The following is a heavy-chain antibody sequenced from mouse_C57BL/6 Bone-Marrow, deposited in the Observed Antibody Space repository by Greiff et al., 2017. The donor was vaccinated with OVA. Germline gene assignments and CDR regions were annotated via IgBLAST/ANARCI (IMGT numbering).Heavy chain of an antibody. CDR3: ASVDYSNYPCAMDY. J-gene: IGHJ4*01. V-gene: IGHV14-2*01. CDR2: IDPEDGET. CDR1: GFNIKDYY. Sequence: VQLQQSGAELVKPGASVKLSCTASGFNIKDYYMHWVKQRTEQGLEWIGRIDPEDGETKYAPQFQGKATITADTSSNTAYLQLSSLTSEDTAVYYCASVDYSNYPCAMDYWGQGTSVTVSS. D-gene: IGHD2-5*01.